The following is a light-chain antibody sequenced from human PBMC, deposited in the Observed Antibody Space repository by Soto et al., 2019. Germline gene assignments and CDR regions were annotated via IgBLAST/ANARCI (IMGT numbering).Light chain of an antibody. CDR1: QSIGRW. CDR2: EAS. V-gene: IGKV1-5*01. J-gene: IGKJ3*01. Sequence: DIQVTQSPSTLSASVGDRVTITCRASQSIGRWLAWYQQKPRKAPKLLIYEASNVEGGVPSRFSGSGSGTEFTLTISSLQPDDFETHFCQYYIGLSRPFGPGPKVHIK. CDR3: QYYIGLSRP.